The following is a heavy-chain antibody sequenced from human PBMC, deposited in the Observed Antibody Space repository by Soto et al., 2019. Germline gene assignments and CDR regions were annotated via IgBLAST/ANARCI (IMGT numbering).Heavy chain of an antibody. D-gene: IGHD3-3*01. J-gene: IGHJ6*03. CDR1: VGSISRYY. Sequence: SETLSLTCTVSVGSISRYYWSWIRPPPRKGLEWIGYIYYSRSTNYTPSLKSRVTISVDTSKNQFSLKLSSVTPADTAVHYGRINFRTHGSGYYMDVWAKGTTVTVSS. CDR2: IYYSRST. CDR3: RINFRTHGSGYYMDV. V-gene: IGHV4-59*03.